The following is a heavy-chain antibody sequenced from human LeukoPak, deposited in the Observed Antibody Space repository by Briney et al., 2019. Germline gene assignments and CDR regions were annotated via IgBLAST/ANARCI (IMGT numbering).Heavy chain of an antibody. Sequence: ASVKVSCKASGYTFTGYYMHWVRQAPGQGLEWMGWINPNSGGTNYAQKFQGRVTMTRDTSISTAYMELSRLRSDDTAVYYCAREELWFGPDYGMDVWGQGTTVTVSS. CDR2: INPNSGGT. J-gene: IGHJ6*02. V-gene: IGHV1-2*02. D-gene: IGHD3-10*01. CDR3: AREELWFGPDYGMDV. CDR1: GYTFTGYY.